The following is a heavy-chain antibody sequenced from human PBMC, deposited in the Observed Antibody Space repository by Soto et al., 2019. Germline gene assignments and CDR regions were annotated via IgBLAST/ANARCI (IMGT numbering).Heavy chain of an antibody. Sequence: HVQLHQSGPRLVKPSQTLSLECSVIGGSVNTGDNYWSWVRQSPGRGLEWIGYIYHTGNTFYNTALEKRVTMSVDASKNQFSLTLTSVTAADTAVYFCAREPLDGMDVWGQGTNGTVAS. V-gene: IGHV4-30-4*01. CDR2: IYHTGNT. CDR3: AREPLDGMDV. J-gene: IGHJ6*02. CDR1: GGSVNTGDNY.